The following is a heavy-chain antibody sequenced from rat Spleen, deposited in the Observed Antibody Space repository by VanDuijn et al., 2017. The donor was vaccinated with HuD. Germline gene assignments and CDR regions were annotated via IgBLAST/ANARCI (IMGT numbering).Heavy chain of an antibody. CDR1: GFTFNNYW. CDR2: ITNTGGST. V-gene: IGHV5-31*01. CDR3: ARRHYGYTDYFDY. Sequence: EVQLVESGGGLVQPGRSLKLSCVASGFTFNNYWMTWIRQAPGKGLEWVASITNTGGSTYYPDSVKGRSTISRDNAKSSLYLQMDSLRSEDTATNHCARRHYGYTDYFDYWGQGVMVTVSS. J-gene: IGHJ2*01. D-gene: IGHD1-9*01.